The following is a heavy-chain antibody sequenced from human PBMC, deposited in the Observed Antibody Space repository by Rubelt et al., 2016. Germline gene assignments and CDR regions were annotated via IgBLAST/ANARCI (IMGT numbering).Heavy chain of an antibody. CDR3: AKGEAAGVGWFDP. J-gene: IGHJ5*02. CDR2: ISGSGGST. D-gene: IGHD1-26*01. Sequence: VSAISGSGGSTYYADSVKGRFTISRDNSKNTLYLQMNSLRAEDTAVYYCAKGEAAGVGWFDPWGQGTLVTVSS. V-gene: IGHV3-23*01.